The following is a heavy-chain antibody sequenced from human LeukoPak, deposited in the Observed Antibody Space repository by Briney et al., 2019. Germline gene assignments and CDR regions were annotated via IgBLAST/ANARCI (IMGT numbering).Heavy chain of an antibody. CDR3: ARLVRDYGDYGGYFDY. CDR1: GGSISSSSYY. CDR2: IYYSGST. V-gene: IGHV4-39*01. D-gene: IGHD4-17*01. J-gene: IGHJ4*02. Sequence: SETLSLTCTVSGGSISSSSYYWGWIRQPPGKGLEWIGSIYYSGSTYYNPSLKSRATISVDKSKNQFSLKLSSVTAADTAVYYCARLVRDYGDYGGYFDYWGQGTLVTVSS.